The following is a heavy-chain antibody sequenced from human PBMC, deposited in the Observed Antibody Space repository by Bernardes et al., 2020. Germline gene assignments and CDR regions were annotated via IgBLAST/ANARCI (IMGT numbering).Heavy chain of an antibody. CDR2: IYYSGST. V-gene: IGHV4-59*01. Sequence: SETLSLTCTVPGGSISSYYWSWIRQPPGKGLEWIGDIYYSGSTNYNPSLKSRVTISVDTSKNQFSLKLSSVTAADTAVYYCARVSNYDFWSGYPDYYYYMDVWGKGTTVTVSS. CDR3: ARVSNYDFWSGYPDYYYYMDV. J-gene: IGHJ6*03. CDR1: GGSISSYY. D-gene: IGHD3-3*01.